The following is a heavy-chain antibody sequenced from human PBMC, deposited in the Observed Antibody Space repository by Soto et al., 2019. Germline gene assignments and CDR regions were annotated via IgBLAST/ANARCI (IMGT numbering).Heavy chain of an antibody. CDR2: INHSGST. D-gene: IGHD3-16*02. J-gene: IGHJ4*02. V-gene: IGHV4-34*01. CDR3: ARSADYDYVWGSYRYLLSLDY. Sequence: SETLSLTCAVYGGSFSGYYWSRIRQPPGKGLEWIGEINHSGSTNYNPSLKSRVTISVDTSKNQFSLKLSSVTAADTAVYYCARSADYDYVWGSYRYLLSLDYWGQGTLVTVSS. CDR1: GGSFSGYY.